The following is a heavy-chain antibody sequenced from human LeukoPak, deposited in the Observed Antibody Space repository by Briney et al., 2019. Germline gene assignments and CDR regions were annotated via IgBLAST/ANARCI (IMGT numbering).Heavy chain of an antibody. CDR2: ISSSSSTI. Sequence: GGSLRLSCAASGFTFSSYSMNWVRQAPGKELEWVSYISSSSSTIYYADSVKGRFTISRDNAKNSLYLQMNSLRAEDTAVYYCASWELGPGPRPGIAAAGHDYWGQGTLVTVSS. J-gene: IGHJ4*02. D-gene: IGHD6-13*01. CDR3: ASWELGPGPRPGIAAAGHDY. CDR1: GFTFSSYS. V-gene: IGHV3-48*01.